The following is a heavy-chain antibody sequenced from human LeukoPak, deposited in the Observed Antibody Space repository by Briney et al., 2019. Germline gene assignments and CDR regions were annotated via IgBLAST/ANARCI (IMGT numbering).Heavy chain of an antibody. J-gene: IGHJ4*02. CDR1: GFTFSSYG. CDR2: IWYDGSNK. V-gene: IGHV3-33*01. Sequence: PGRSLRLSCAASGFTFSSYGMHWVRQAPGKGLEWVAVIWYDGSNKYYADSVKGRFTISRDNSKNTLYLQMNSLRAEDTAVYYCARQQFSHGYSPFDYWGQGTLVTVSS. CDR3: ARQQFSHGYSPFDY. D-gene: IGHD5-18*01.